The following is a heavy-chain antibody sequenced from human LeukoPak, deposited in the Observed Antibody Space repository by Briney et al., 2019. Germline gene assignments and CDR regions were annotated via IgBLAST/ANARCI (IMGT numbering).Heavy chain of an antibody. D-gene: IGHD3-22*01. V-gene: IGHV3-7*01. Sequence: GGSLRLSCAASGFTFSSYWMSWVRQAPGKGLEWVANIKQDGSEKYYVDSVKGRFTISRDNAKNSLYLQMNSLRAEDTAVYYYARDDYDSSGYTYYYYYYMDVWGKGTTVTVSS. CDR2: IKQDGSEK. CDR1: GFTFSSYW. J-gene: IGHJ6*03. CDR3: ARDDYDSSGYTYYYYYYMDV.